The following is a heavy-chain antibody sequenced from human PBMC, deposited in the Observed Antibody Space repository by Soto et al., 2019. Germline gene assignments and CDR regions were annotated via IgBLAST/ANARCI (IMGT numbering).Heavy chain of an antibody. CDR1: GFTFGTTD. V-gene: IGHV3-23*01. J-gene: IGHJ5*02. CDR3: VKNSGWFNT. Sequence: GGSMRLACAASGFTFGTTDMSWVRQAPGEGLEWVSTIDGSGGITYYADSVKGRFTISRDNSRNTVYLQMNSLRGDDTALYYCVKNSGWFNTWGQGALVTVSS. CDR2: IDGSGGIT. D-gene: IGHD3-10*01.